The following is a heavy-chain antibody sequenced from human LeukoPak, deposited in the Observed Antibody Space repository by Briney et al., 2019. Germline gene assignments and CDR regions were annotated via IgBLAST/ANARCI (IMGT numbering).Heavy chain of an antibody. CDR2: IKQDGSEK. CDR3: ARGIQYYDFWSGYYPFDY. J-gene: IGHJ4*02. V-gene: IGHV3-7*01. D-gene: IGHD3-3*01. CDR1: GITVNTNY. Sequence: GGSLRLSCAASGITVNTNYMSWVRQAPGKGLEWVANIKQDGSEKYYVDSVKGRFTISRDNAKNSLYLQMNSLRAEDTAVYYCARGIQYYDFWSGYYPFDYWGQGTLVTVSS.